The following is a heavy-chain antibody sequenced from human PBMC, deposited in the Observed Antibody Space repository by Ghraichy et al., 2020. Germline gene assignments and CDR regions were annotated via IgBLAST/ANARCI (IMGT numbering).Heavy chain of an antibody. J-gene: IGHJ4*02. D-gene: IGHD6-19*01. CDR3: ARQSRGLAVAGDS. V-gene: IGHV4-59*08. CDR2: IYYTGST. CDR1: NGSISNYY. Sequence: SETLSLTCTVSNGSISNYYWSWVRQPPGKGLEWIGYIYYTGSTNYNPSLKSRVTISVDTSKNQFFLKLSSVTAADTAVYYCARQSRGLAVAGDSWGQGTLVTVSS.